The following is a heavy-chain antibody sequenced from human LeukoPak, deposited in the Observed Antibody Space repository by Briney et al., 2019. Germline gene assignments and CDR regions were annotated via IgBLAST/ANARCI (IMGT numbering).Heavy chain of an antibody. CDR1: GGSISSYY. Sequence: SSETLSLTCTVSGGSISSYYWSWIRQPAGKGLEWIGRIYTSGSTTYNPSLKSRVTISVDTSKNQFSLKLSSVTAADTAVYYCARKNVVVVAATLLNYFDYWGQGTLVTVSS. CDR2: IYTSGST. V-gene: IGHV4-4*07. CDR3: ARKNVVVVAATLLNYFDY. D-gene: IGHD2-15*01. J-gene: IGHJ4*02.